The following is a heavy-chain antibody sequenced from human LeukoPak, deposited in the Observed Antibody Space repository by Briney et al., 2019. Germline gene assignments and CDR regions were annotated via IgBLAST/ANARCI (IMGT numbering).Heavy chain of an antibody. Sequence: SETLSLTCTVSGDSVRTSNYYWSWIRQPPGKGLEWIGYIYYSGSTNYNPSLKSRVTISVDTSKNQFSLKLSSVTAADTAVYYCARGGDYYDSSAFDPWGQGTLVTVSS. CDR3: ARGGDYYDSSAFDP. V-gene: IGHV4-61*01. D-gene: IGHD3-22*01. J-gene: IGHJ5*02. CDR2: IYYSGST. CDR1: GDSVRTSNYY.